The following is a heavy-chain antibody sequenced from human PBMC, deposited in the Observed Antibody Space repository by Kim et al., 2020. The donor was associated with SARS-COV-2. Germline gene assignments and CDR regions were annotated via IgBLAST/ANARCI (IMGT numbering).Heavy chain of an antibody. Sequence: SETLSLTCTVSGGSISSGGYYWSWIRPHPGKGLEWIGYIYYSGRTYYNPSLKSRVTISVDTSKNQFSLKLRPVTAADTAVYYCEEDRAPTLRYFDRTPSWYVQLWGRSTRFTVSS. D-gene: IGHD3-9*01. CDR3: EEDRAPTLRYFDRTPSWYVQL. J-gene: IGHJ2*01. CDR2: IYYSGRT. CDR1: GGSISSGGYY. V-gene: IGHV4-31*03.